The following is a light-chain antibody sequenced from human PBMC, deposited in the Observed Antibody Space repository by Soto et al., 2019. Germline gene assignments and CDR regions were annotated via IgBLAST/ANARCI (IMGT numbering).Light chain of an antibody. J-gene: IGKJ1*01. CDR1: QSISIW. Sequence: IHMTHSPSTLSASVGDRVAITGRASQSISIWLAWYQQKPGKAPKLLIYAASTLQSGVPSRFSGSGSGTEFTLTISSLQPDDFATYYCQHYNSYSEAFGQGTKVDIK. V-gene: IGKV1-5*01. CDR2: AAS. CDR3: QHYNSYSEA.